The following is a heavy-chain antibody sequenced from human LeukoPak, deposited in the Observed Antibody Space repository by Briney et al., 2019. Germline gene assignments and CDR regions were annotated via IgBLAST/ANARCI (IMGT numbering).Heavy chain of an antibody. D-gene: IGHD3-3*01. CDR1: GGSISSGSYY. V-gene: IGHV4-61*02. CDR2: IYTSGST. CDR3: ARDPAYGSFWDY. J-gene: IGHJ4*02. Sequence: SQTLSLTCTVSGGSISSGSYYWSWIRQPAGKGLEWIGRIYTSGSTNYNPSLKSRVTISVDTSKNQFSLKLSSVTAADTAVYYCARDPAYGSFWDYWGQGTLVTVSS.